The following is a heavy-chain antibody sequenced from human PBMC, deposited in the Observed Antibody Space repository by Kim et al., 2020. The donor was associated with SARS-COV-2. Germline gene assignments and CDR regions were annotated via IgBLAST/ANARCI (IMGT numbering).Heavy chain of an antibody. J-gene: IGHJ4*02. CDR2: IHSSGST. Sequence: SETLSLTCAVQSGSLSGYYWSWVRQPPGKGLEWIGEIHSSGSTKHNPSLKSRVTITIDTSKEQFSLKLNSVTAADTAVYYCARSFGWFALDYRGQGNLVTVSS. D-gene: IGHD3-16*01. CDR1: SGSLSGYY. CDR3: ARSFGWFALDY. V-gene: IGHV4-34*01.